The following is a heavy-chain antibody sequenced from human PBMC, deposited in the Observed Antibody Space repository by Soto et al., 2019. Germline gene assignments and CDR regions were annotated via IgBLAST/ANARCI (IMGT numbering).Heavy chain of an antibody. CDR1: GGSISSGDYY. V-gene: IGHV4-30-4*01. D-gene: IGHD3-3*01. CDR2: IYYSGST. Sequence: PSETLSLTCTVSGGSISSGDYYWSWIRQPPGKGLEWIGYIYYSGSTYYNPSLKSRVTISVDTSKNQFSLKLSSVTAADTAVYYCARNYDFWSKNWFDPWGQGTLVTVSS. CDR3: ARNYDFWSKNWFDP. J-gene: IGHJ5*02.